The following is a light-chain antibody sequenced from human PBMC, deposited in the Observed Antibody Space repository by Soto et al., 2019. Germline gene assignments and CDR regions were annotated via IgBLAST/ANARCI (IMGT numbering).Light chain of an antibody. CDR1: QSISSY. CDR2: AAS. V-gene: IGKV1-39*01. J-gene: IGKJ1*01. CDR3: QQSYSTLTWT. Sequence: DIQMPQSPSSLSASVGDRVTITCRASQSISSYLNWYQQKPGKAPKLLIYAASSLQSGVPSRFSGSGSGTDFTLTISSLQPEDFATYYCQQSYSTLTWTFGQGTKVDI.